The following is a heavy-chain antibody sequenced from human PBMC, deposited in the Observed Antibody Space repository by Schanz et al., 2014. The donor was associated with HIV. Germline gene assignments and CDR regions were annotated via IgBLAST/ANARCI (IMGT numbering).Heavy chain of an antibody. V-gene: IGHV3-23*04. CDR3: GTYNYGSGHDY. Sequence: VQLVESGGGVVQPGRSLRLSCAASGFTFRSYGMHWVRHGPGKGLDWVSTISGSDGDTYYADSVKGRFTISRDNSRNALYLQMNSLRAEDTAIYHCGTYNYGSGHDYWGQGTTVTVSS. J-gene: IGHJ4*03. D-gene: IGHD3-10*01. CDR1: GFTFRSYG. CDR2: ISGSDGDT.